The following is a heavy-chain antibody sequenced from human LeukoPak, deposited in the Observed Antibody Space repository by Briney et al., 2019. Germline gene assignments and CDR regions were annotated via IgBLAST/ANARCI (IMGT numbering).Heavy chain of an antibody. J-gene: IGHJ6*02. CDR2: IYYSGST. CDR1: GGSVSSGSYY. Sequence: SGTLSLTCTVSGGSVSSGSYYWSWIRQPPGKGLEWVGYIYYSGSTNYNPSLKSRVTISVDTSKNQFSLKLSSVTAADTAVYYCARVRYYYGMDVWGQGTTVTVSS. CDR3: ARVRYYYGMDV. V-gene: IGHV4-61*01.